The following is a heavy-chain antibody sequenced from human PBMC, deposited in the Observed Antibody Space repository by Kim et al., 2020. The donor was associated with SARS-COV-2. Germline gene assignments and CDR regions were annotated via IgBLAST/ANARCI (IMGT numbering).Heavy chain of an antibody. J-gene: IGHJ6*02. CDR3: TTEWYYYNSSGYYWGNYYGLDV. Sequence: VGSLRLSCAASGFVFRNAWMSWVRQAPGEGLEWVGRIKSKADGGTTDYAAPVKGRFTVSRDDSKDTLYLQMNSLNTEDTAVYYCTTEWYYYNSSGYYWGNYYGLDVWGQGTTVTVSS. CDR2: IKSKADGGTT. V-gene: IGHV3-15*01. D-gene: IGHD3-22*01. CDR1: GFVFRNAW.